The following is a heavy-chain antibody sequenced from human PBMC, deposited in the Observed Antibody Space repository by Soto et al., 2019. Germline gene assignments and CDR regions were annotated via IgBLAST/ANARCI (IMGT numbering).Heavy chain of an antibody. D-gene: IGHD5-12*01. J-gene: IGHJ6*03. V-gene: IGHV3-9*01. CDR1: GFTFDDYA. CDR2: ISWHRGNT. CDR3: ARGSGYRMYDNMDV. Sequence: EVQLVESGGGLVQPGRSLRLSCAASGFTFDDYAMHWVRQPPGKGLEWVSSISWHRGNTGYADSVKGRLTISRDNAKNSLDLQMNSLRAEDTALYYCARGSGYRMYDNMDVWGKGTTVTV.